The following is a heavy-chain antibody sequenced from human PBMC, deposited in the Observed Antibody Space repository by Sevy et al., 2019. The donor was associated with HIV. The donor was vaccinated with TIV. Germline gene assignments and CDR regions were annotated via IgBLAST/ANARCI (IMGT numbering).Heavy chain of an antibody. CDR3: AKDRTSGGSCDAFDI. V-gene: IGHV3-23*01. D-gene: IGHD2-15*01. Sequence: GGCLRLSCAASGFTFSSYAMSWVRQAPGKGLEWVSAISGSGGSTYYADSVKGRFTISRDNSKNTLYLQMNSLRAEDTAVYYCAKDRTSGGSCDAFDIWGQGTMVTVSS. J-gene: IGHJ3*02. CDR1: GFTFSSYA. CDR2: ISGSGGST.